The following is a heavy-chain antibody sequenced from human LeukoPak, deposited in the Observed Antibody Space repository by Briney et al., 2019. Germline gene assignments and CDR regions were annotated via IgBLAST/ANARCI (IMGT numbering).Heavy chain of an antibody. Sequence: GGSLRLSCAASGFTFSSYEMNWVRQAPGKGLEWVSYISSSGSTIYYADSVKGRFTISRDNAKNSLYLQMNSLRAEDTAVYYCARGKTSMVRGVIMSSDFDYWGQGTLVTVSS. CDR1: GFTFSSYE. CDR3: ARGKTSMVRGVIMSSDFDY. V-gene: IGHV3-48*03. D-gene: IGHD3-10*01. J-gene: IGHJ4*02. CDR2: ISSSGSTI.